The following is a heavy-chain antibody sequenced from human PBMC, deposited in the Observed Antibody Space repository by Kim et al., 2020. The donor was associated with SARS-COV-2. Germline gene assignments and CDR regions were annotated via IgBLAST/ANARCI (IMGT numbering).Heavy chain of an antibody. Sequence: KFYLASVKCRVTVSRDNAKKSLFWQGSSLRPDDTAVYYCARDDGSRSLDFWGQGTLVTVSS. D-gene: IGHD6-13*01. CDR2: K. J-gene: IGHJ4*02. CDR3: ARDDGSRSLDF. V-gene: IGHV3-7*01.